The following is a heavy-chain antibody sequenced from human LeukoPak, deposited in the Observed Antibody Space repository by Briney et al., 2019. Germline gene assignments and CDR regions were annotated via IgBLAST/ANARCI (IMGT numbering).Heavy chain of an antibody. Sequence: GGSLRLSCAASGFTFSSYAMSWVRQAPGKGLEWVSAISGSGGSTYYADSVKGRFTISRDNSKNTMYLKMNSLRAEDTAVYYCAKSKGGYDADYFYYWGQGTLVTVSS. V-gene: IGHV3-23*01. CDR2: ISGSGGST. J-gene: IGHJ4*02. CDR1: GFTFSSYA. CDR3: AKSKGGYDADYFYY. D-gene: IGHD5-12*01.